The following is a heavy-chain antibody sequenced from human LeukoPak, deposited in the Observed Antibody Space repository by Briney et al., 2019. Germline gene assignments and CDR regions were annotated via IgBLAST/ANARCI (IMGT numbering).Heavy chain of an antibody. CDR2: MNPNRGNT. V-gene: IGHV1-8*01. J-gene: IGHJ6*03. D-gene: IGHD3-3*01. CDR3: ARAESPHYDFWSGYYRSRYYYMDV. Sequence: ASVKVSCKASGYTFTSYDINWVRQATGQGLEWMGWMNPNRGNTGYAQKFQGRVTMTRNTSISTAYMELSSLRSEDTAVYYCARAESPHYDFWSGYYRSRYYYMDVWGKGTTVTVPS. CDR1: GYTFTSYD.